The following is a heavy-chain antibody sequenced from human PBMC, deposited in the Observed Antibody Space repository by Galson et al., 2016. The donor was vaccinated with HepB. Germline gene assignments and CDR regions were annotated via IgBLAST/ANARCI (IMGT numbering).Heavy chain of an antibody. V-gene: IGHV3-7*01. J-gene: IGHJ3*02. Sequence: SLRLSCAASGFSLSNYWMRCVRQAPGKGLEWVANINQDGSPKSYADSVKGRFTVSRDNAKNSLYLQMNSLRAEDTAVYYCARVWGVVTAKTADAFDIWGQGTIVTVSS. CDR1: GFSLSNYW. D-gene: IGHD2-21*02. CDR2: INQDGSPK. CDR3: ARVWGVVTAKTADAFDI.